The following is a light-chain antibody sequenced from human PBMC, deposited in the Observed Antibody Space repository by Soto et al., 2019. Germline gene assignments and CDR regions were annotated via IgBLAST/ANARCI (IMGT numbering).Light chain of an antibody. J-gene: IGKJ4*01. V-gene: IGKV3-11*01. CDR3: QQRSNWPLT. CDR1: QSVSNY. CDR2: YAS. Sequence: DIVLPQSPATLSLSPGERATLSCRASQSVSNYLSWYQQKPGQALRLLMYYASNTATGIPARVSGSGSGTDFTLTSSSLEPEDFAVYYCQQRSNWPLTFGGGTKVEIK.